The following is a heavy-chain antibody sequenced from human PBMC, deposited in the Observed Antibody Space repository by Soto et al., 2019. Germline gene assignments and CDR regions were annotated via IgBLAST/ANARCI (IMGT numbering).Heavy chain of an antibody. J-gene: IGHJ5*02. Sequence: GGSLRLSCAASGFTFSNAWMSWVRQAPGKGLEWVGRIKSKTDGGTIEYAPPVKGRFTISRDDSKNTLYLQMNSLKTEDTAVYYCTTKVGAAAFIWFDPWGQGTLVTVSS. CDR3: TTKVGAAAFIWFDP. CDR2: IKSKTDGGTI. D-gene: IGHD6-13*01. V-gene: IGHV3-15*01. CDR1: GFTFSNAW.